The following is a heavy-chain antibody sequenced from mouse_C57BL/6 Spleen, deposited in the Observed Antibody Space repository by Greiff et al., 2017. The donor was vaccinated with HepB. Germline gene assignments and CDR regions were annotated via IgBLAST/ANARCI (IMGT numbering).Heavy chain of an antibody. J-gene: IGHJ4*01. CDR1: GYTFTSYG. CDR2: IYPRSGNT. CDR3: ARSGSYYYGSSYDAMDY. V-gene: IGHV1-81*01. D-gene: IGHD1-1*01. Sequence: VQLQESGAELARPGASVKLSCKASGYTFTSYGISWVKQRTGQGLEWIGEIYPRSGNTYYNEKFKGEATLTADKSSSTAYMELRSLTSEDSAVYFCARSGSYYYGSSYDAMDYWGQGTSVTVSS.